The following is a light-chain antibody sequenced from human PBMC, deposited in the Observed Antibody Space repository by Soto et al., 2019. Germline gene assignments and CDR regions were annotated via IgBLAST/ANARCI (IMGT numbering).Light chain of an antibody. CDR3: QSYDSSLPGEV. Sequence: QSVLTQPPSVSGAPGQRVTISCTRSSSNIGAGYDVHWYQQLPGTAPKLLIYGNSNRPSGVPDRFSGSKSGTSASLAITGLQAEDEADYYCQSYDSSLPGEVFGGGTKLTVL. CDR1: SSNIGAGYD. CDR2: GNS. J-gene: IGLJ2*01. V-gene: IGLV1-40*01.